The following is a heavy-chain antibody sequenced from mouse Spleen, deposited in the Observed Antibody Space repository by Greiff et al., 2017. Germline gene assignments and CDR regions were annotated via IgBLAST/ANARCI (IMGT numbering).Heavy chain of an antibody. D-gene: IGHD1-1*01. Sequence: EVMLVESGGGLVKPGGSLKLSCAASGFTFSDYGMHWVRQAPEKGLEWVAYISSGSSTIYYADTVKGRFTISRDNAKNTLFLQMTSLRSEDTAMYYCARGFITTVVGAMDYWGQGTSVTVSS. CDR3: ARGFITTVVGAMDY. CDR1: GFTFSDYG. J-gene: IGHJ4*01. CDR2: ISSGSSTI. V-gene: IGHV5-17*01.